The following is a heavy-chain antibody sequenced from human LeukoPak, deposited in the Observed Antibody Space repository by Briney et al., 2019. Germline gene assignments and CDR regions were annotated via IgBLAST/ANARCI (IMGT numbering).Heavy chain of an antibody. J-gene: IGHJ6*03. CDR2: IRSKAYGGTT. CDR3: TRDDTIFGVVTTDYYYYYMDV. Sequence: PGGSLRLSCAASGFTFSSYSMNWVRQAPGKGLEWVGFIRSKAYGGTTEYAASVKGRFTISRDDSKSIAYLQMNSLKTENTAVYYCTRDDTIFGVVTTDYYYYYMDVWGKGTTVTVSS. CDR1: GFTFSSYS. D-gene: IGHD3-3*01. V-gene: IGHV3-49*04.